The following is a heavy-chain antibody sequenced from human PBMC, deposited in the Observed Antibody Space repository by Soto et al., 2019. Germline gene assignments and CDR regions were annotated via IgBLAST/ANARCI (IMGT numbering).Heavy chain of an antibody. CDR3: AYPGTDY. CDR2: IIPILGIA. V-gene: IGHV1-69*02. Sequence: QGQLVQSGAEVNKPGSSVKVSCNASGGTFSSYTSSWVRQAPGQGLEWMGRIIPILGIANYAQKFHGRVTITADKYTSTAYMELSSLRSEDTAVYYCAYPGTDYWGQGTLVTVSS. D-gene: IGHD1-1*01. J-gene: IGHJ4*02. CDR1: GGTFSSYT.